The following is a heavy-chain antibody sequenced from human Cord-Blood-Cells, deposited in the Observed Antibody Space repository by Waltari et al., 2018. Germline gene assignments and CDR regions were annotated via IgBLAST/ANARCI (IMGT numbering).Heavy chain of an antibody. CDR3: AKSLVVVPAANDY. Sequence: EVQLLVSGGGLVEPGGSMSLFWSASGVNFISSDITWFRQAPGKGLEWVSAISGSGGSTYYADSVKGRFTISRDNSKNTLYLQMNSLRAEDTAVYYCAKSLVVVPAANDYWGQGTLVTVSS. CDR1: GVNFISSD. V-gene: IGHV3-23*01. CDR2: ISGSGGST. J-gene: IGHJ4*02. D-gene: IGHD2-2*01.